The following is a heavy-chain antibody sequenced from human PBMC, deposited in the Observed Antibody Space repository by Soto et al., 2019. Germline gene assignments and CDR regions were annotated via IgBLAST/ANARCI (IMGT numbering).Heavy chain of an antibody. CDR3: ARDYPGGSYYDY. CDR1: GFTFSSYW. CDR2: INQDGSEK. D-gene: IGHD3-10*01. J-gene: IGHJ4*02. Sequence: GGSLRLSCAASGFTFSSYWMSWVRQAPGKGLEWVARINQDGSEKYYVDSVKGRFTISRDNAKNSLYLQMNSLRAEDTAVYYCARDYPGGSYYDYWGQGSLVTGSS. V-gene: IGHV3-7*03.